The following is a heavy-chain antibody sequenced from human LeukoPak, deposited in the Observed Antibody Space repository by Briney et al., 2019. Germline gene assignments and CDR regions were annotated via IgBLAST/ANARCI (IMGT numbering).Heavy chain of an antibody. CDR3: ARDGRDYYDNSWFDP. V-gene: IGHV1-46*01. D-gene: IGHD3-22*01. CDR2: INPSGGST. Sequence: GASVKVSCKASGYTFTSYYMHWVRQAPGQGLEWMGIINPSGGSTSYAQKFQGRVTMTRDMSTSTVYMELSSLRSEDTAVYYCARDGRDYYDNSWFDPWGQGTLVTVSS. J-gene: IGHJ5*02. CDR1: GYTFTSYY.